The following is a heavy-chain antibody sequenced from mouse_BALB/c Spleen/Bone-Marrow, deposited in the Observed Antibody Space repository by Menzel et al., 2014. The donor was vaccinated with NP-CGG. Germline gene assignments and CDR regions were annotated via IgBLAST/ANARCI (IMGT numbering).Heavy chain of an antibody. CDR3: ARGLWYY. V-gene: IGHV1-18*01. D-gene: IGHD1-1*02. Sequence: VQLQQSGPELVMPGASVKISCKTSGYTFADYTIYWVKQSHGKSLEWIGRINPNNGGTNCNQKFKDKATLTLDKSSSTAYMELRSLTSEDSAVYYCARGLWYYWGQGTTLTVSS. CDR2: INPNNGGT. J-gene: IGHJ2*01. CDR1: GYTFADYT.